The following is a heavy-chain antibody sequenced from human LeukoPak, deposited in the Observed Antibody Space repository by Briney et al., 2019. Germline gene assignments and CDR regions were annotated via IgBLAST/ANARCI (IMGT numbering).Heavy chain of an antibody. CDR2: MNPNSGNT. D-gene: IGHD3-3*01. Sequence: GASVNVSCKASGYTFTSYDINWVRQATGQGLEWMGWMNPNSGNTGYAQKFQGRVTMTRNTSISTAYMELSSLRSEDTAVYYCARLRGPRRITIFGVITASVTGIDYWGQGTLVTVSS. V-gene: IGHV1-8*01. CDR1: GYTFTSYD. CDR3: ARLRGPRRITIFGVITASVTGIDY. J-gene: IGHJ4*02.